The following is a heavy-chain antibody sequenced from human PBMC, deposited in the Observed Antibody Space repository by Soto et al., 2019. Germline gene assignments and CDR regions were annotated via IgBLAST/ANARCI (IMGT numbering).Heavy chain of an antibody. Sequence: GGSLRLSCTSAGFTFSSYGMHWVRQAPGKGLEWVAVIWYDGSNKYYAGSVKGRFTISRDNSKNTLYLQIDGLRAEDTAVYYCARDPNPYSGYPPNFLDYWGHGTLVTVSS. D-gene: IGHD5-12*01. CDR1: GFTFSSYG. J-gene: IGHJ4*01. CDR3: ARDPNPYSGYPPNFLDY. V-gene: IGHV3-33*01. CDR2: IWYDGSNK.